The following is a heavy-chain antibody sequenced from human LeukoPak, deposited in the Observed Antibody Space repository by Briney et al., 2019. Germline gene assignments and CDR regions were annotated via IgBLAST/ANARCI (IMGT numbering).Heavy chain of an antibody. CDR3: ARQVVPAAMSSWFDP. Sequence: PSETLSLTCSVSGGSISLSYYYWGWIRQPPGKALEWIGSVYYSGTTSYNPSLKSRVTISVDMSKNHFSLRLSSVTAADTAVYYCARQVVPAAMSSWFDPWGQGTLVTVSS. CDR2: VYYSGTT. J-gene: IGHJ5*02. D-gene: IGHD2-2*01. CDR1: GGSISLSYYY. V-gene: IGHV4-39*01.